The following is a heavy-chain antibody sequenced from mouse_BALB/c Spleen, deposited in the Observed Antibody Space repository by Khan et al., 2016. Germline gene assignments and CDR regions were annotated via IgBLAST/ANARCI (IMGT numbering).Heavy chain of an antibody. CDR1: GFTFNTYA. V-gene: IGHV10-1*02. Sequence: EVQLVESGGGLVQPKGSLKLSCAASGFTFNTYAMNWVRQAPGKGLEWVARIRSKSNNYATYYAVSVKDRFTISRDDSQSMLYLQMNNLKTEDTAMYYCVRVYRYGGDYWGQGISVTVSS. D-gene: IGHD2-14*01. CDR3: VRVYRYGGDY. CDR2: IRSKSNNYAT. J-gene: IGHJ4*01.